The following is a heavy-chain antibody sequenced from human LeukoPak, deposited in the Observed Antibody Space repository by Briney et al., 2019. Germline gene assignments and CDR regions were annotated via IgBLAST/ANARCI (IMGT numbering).Heavy chain of an antibody. D-gene: IGHD3-22*01. V-gene: IGHV3-23*01. CDR2: ISGSGGST. CDR1: GFTFSSYA. J-gene: IGHJ4*02. CDR3: AKNIAPYYYDSSGHPFGVNY. Sequence: PGGSLRLSCAASGFTFSSYAMSWVRQAPGKGLEWVSAISGSGGSTYYADSVKGRFTISRDNSKNTLYLQMNSLRAEDTAVYYCAKNIAPYYYDSSGHPFGVNYWGQGTLVTVSS.